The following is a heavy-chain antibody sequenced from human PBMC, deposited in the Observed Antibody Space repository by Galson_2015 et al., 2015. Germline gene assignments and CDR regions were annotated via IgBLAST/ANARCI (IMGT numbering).Heavy chain of an antibody. Sequence: SLRLSCAASGFTFSSYAMSWVRQAPGKGLEWVSAISGSGGSTYYADSVKGRFTISRDNSKNTLYLQMNSLRAEDTAVYYCAKGRYYARGYFDYWGQGTLVTVSS. CDR3: AKGRYYARGYFDY. V-gene: IGHV3-23*01. D-gene: IGHD1-26*01. CDR1: GFTFSSYA. J-gene: IGHJ4*02. CDR2: ISGSGGST.